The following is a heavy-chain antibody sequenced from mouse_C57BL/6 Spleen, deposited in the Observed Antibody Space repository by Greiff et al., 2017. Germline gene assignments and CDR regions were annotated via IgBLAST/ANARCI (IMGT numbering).Heavy chain of an antibody. D-gene: IGHD1-1*01. CDR1: GYTFTSYW. V-gene: IGHV1-69*01. CDR3: ARGYGSSYGCWFAY. Sequence: QVQLKQPGAELVMPGASVKLSCKASGYTFTSYWMHWVRQRPGQGLEWIGEIDPSDSYTNYNQKFKGKSTLTVDKSSSTAYMQLSSLTSEDSAVYYCARGYGSSYGCWFAYWGQGTLVTVSA. CDR2: IDPSDSYT. J-gene: IGHJ3*01.